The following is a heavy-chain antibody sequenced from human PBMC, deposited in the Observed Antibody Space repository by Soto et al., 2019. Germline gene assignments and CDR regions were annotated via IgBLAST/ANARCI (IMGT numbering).Heavy chain of an antibody. Sequence: GGYLRHSCAASGLTFSSYSINWVRQAPGKGKEKVTSISSSSSYIYYADSVKGRFTISRDNAKNSLYLQMNSLRAEDTAVYYCARDQPGYSYGYGLGYWGQGT. CDR3: ARDQPGYSYGYGLGY. J-gene: IGHJ4*02. D-gene: IGHD5-18*01. V-gene: IGHV3-21*01. CDR1: GLTFSSYS. CDR2: ISSSSSYI.